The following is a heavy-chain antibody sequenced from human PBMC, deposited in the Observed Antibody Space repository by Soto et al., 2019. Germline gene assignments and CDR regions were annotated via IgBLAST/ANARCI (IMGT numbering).Heavy chain of an antibody. D-gene: IGHD3-10*01. CDR2: ISGSGGST. CDR3: AKDQGIWFGELSPYYYGMDV. CDR1: GFTFSSYA. Sequence: PGGSLRLSCAASGFTFSSYAMSWVRQAQGKGLEWVSAISGSGGSTYYADSVKGRFTISRDNSKNTLYLQMNSLRAEDTAVYYCAKDQGIWFGELSPYYYGMDVWGQGTTVTVSS. J-gene: IGHJ6*02. V-gene: IGHV3-23*01.